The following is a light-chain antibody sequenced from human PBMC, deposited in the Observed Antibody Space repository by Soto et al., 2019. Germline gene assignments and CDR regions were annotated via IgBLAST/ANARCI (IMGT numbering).Light chain of an antibody. Sequence: RVMTQSPATLSVSPGERATLSCRASQSVFSSLAWYQQKPGQAPRLLIYGAATRATGIPARFSGSGSGTEFTLTISSLQSEDFAVYFCQQYHNWPAFGQRTKV. V-gene: IGKV3-15*01. CDR2: GAA. CDR3: QQYHNWPA. CDR1: QSVFSS. J-gene: IGKJ1*01.